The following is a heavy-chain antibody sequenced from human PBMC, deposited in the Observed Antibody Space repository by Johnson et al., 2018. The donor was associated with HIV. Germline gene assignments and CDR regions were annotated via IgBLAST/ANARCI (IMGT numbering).Heavy chain of an antibody. Sequence: VQLVESGGGLVQPGGSMRLSCAASGFTFSIYWMTWVRQAPGKGLEWVASIRQDGSEKYFVDSVKGRFTISRDNAKNSLYLQMNSLRVEDTAVYYCASSKGSGEGAFDIWGQGTMVTVSS. D-gene: IGHD2-21*01. CDR3: ASSKGSGEGAFDI. CDR2: IRQDGSEK. V-gene: IGHV3-7*05. CDR1: GFTFSIYW. J-gene: IGHJ3*02.